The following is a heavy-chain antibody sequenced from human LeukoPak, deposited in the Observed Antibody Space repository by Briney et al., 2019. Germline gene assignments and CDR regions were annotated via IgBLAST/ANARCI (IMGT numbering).Heavy chain of an antibody. D-gene: IGHD3-22*01. CDR1: GFTFSSYA. CDR2: ISGSGGST. V-gene: IGHV3-23*01. J-gene: IGHJ5*02. CDR3: AKGTAYYYDSSGYQGYNWFDP. Sequence: TGGSLRPSCAASGFTFSSYAMSWVRQAPGKGLEWVSAISGSGGSTYYADSVKGRFTISRDNSKNTLYLQMNSLRAEDTAVYYCAKGTAYYYDSSGYQGYNWFDPWGQGTLVTVSS.